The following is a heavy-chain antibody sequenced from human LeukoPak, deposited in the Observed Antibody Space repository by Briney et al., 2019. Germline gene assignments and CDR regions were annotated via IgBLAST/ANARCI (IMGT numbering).Heavy chain of an antibody. CDR1: GFTFDDYG. CDR3: ASDLRFLGYYMDV. CDR2: INWNGGST. J-gene: IGHJ6*03. V-gene: IGHV3-20*04. Sequence: GGSLRLSCAASGFTFDDYGMSWVRQAPGKGLEWGSGINWNGGSTGYADSVKGRFTISRDNAKNSLYLQMNSLRAEDTALYYCASDLRFLGYYMDVWGKGTTVTVSS. D-gene: IGHD3-3*01.